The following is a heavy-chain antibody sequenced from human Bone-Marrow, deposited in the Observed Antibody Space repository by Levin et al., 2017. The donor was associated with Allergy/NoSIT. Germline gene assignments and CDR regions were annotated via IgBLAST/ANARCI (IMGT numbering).Heavy chain of an antibody. Sequence: AGGSLRLSCAASGCTFRHYTMNWVRQAPGKGLEWVSCITSSGDSTYYADSVKGRFTISRDNAKNSLYLQLNRLRDEDTAMYYCARDPARGYYDSSGYSGDHWGQGTLVTVSS. CDR3: ARDPARGYYDSSGYSGDH. CDR2: ITSSGDST. D-gene: IGHD3-22*01. CDR1: GCTFRHYT. V-gene: IGHV3-48*02. J-gene: IGHJ4*02.